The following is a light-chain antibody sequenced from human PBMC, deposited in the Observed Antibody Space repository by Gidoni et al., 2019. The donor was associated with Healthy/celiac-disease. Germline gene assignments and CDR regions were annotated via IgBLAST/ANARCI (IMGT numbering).Light chain of an antibody. CDR3: QAWDSSTVV. J-gene: IGLJ2*01. V-gene: IGLV3-1*01. Sequence: SYELTQPPSVYVSPGQTASITCSGDKLGDKYACWYQQKPGQSHVLVIYQDSKRPSGIPERFSGSNSGNTATLTISGTQAMDEADYYCQAWDSSTVVFGGGTKLTVL. CDR2: QDS. CDR1: KLGDKY.